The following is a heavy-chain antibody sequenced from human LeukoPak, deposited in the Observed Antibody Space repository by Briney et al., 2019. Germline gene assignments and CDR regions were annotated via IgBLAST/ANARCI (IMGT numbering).Heavy chain of an antibody. D-gene: IGHD1-1*01. CDR1: GFTFSSYS. Sequence: PGGSLRLSCAASGFTFSSYSMNWVRQAPGKGLEWVSSISSSSSYIYYADSVKGRFTISRDNAKNSLYLQMNSLRAEDTAVYYCAPRPGAALNWFDPWGQGTLVTVSS. J-gene: IGHJ5*02. CDR2: ISSSSSYI. CDR3: APRPGAALNWFDP. V-gene: IGHV3-21*01.